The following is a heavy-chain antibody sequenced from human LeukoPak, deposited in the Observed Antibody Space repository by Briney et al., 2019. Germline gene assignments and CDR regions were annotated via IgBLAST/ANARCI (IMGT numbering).Heavy chain of an antibody. J-gene: IGHJ6*03. V-gene: IGHV1-69*06. CDR3: ASVTGGSALNYYYYMDV. Sequence: SVKVSCKASGGTFSSYAISWVRQAPGQGLEWMGGIIPIFGTANYAQKFQGRVTITADKSTSTACMELSSLRSEDTAVYYCASVTGGSALNYYYYMDVWGKGTTVTVSS. CDR2: IIPIFGTA. CDR1: GGTFSSYA. D-gene: IGHD1-14*01.